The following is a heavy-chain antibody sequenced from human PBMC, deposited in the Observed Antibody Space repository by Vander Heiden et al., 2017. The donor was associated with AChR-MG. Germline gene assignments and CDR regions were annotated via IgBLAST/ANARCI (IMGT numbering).Heavy chain of an antibody. Sequence: HVQLQESGPGLVKPSGTLSLTGGVPGHSIRSSYRWSGVSQPPGKGLEWIGEIYHSGSTNYNPSLKSRVTITLDKARNQFSLIMNSVTAADTAVYYCATASPTVTTADYWGQGTLITVSS. CDR1: GHSIRSSYR. D-gene: IGHD4-17*01. J-gene: IGHJ4*02. V-gene: IGHV4-4*02. CDR2: IYHSGST. CDR3: ATASPTVTTADY.